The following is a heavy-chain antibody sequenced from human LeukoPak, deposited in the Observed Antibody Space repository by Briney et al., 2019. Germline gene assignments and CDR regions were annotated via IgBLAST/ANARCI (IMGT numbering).Heavy chain of an antibody. CDR1: GYTFTGYY. D-gene: IGHD4-17*01. J-gene: IGHJ3*02. CDR3: ARDSDYGESAFDI. Sequence: ASVKVSCKASGYTFTGYYMHWVRQAPGQGLEWMGWINPNSGGTNYAQKFQGRVTMTRDTSISTAYMELSRLRSDDTAVYYCARDSDYGESAFDIWGQGTMVTVSS. V-gene: IGHV1-2*02. CDR2: INPNSGGT.